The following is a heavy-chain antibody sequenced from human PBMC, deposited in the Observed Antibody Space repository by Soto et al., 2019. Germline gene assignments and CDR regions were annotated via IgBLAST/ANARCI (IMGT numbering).Heavy chain of an antibody. J-gene: IGHJ4*02. Sequence: LRLSCTVSGFPFNNYGINWVRQAPGKGLEWVSSVSKSDYTYYSDSVKGRFTISRDNAKNSVSLQMNTLRVEDTAVYYCAREDSIIIPAASDFWGQGTLVTVSS. CDR1: GFPFNNYG. CDR2: VSKSDYT. CDR3: AREDSIIIPAASDF. D-gene: IGHD2-2*01. V-gene: IGHV3-21*01.